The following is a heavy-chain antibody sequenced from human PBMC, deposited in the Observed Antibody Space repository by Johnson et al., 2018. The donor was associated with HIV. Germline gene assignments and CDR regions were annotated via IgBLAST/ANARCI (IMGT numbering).Heavy chain of an antibody. V-gene: IGHV3-30*04. CDR1: GFTFSSYA. J-gene: IGHJ3*02. CDR3: ARDNSRSWFDYDAFDI. Sequence: QVQLVESGGGVVQPERSLRLSCSASGFTFSSYAMHWVRQAPGKGLEWVACISYDGSNKYYAGSVKGRFTISRDNSKNTLYLQMNSLRTEDTAVYSCARDNSRSWFDYDAFDIWGQGTMVTVSS. D-gene: IGHD6-13*01. CDR2: ISYDGSNK.